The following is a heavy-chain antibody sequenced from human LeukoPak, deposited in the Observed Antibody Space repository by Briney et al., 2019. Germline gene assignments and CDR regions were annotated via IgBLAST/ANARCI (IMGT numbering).Heavy chain of an antibody. V-gene: IGHV3-23*01. J-gene: IGHJ4*02. CDR1: GFTFSSYA. CDR3: AKDLGWELNDFDY. CDR2: ISGRGGST. Sequence: GGSLRLSCAASGFTFSSYAMSWVRQAPGKGLEWVSGISGRGGSTYYADSVKGRFTISRDNSKNTLYLQKNSLVAEDTAVYYCAKDLGWELNDFDYWGQGTLVTVSS. D-gene: IGHD1-26*01.